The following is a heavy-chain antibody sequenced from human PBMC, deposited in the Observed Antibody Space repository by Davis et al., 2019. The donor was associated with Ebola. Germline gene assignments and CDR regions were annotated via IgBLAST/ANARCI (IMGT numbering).Heavy chain of an antibody. Sequence: GESLKISCAASGFTFSHYGMHWVRQAPGKGLEWVATISYDGSNQYYVDSVKGRFAISRDNSKNTLHLQMNSLRVEDTAIYYCVKDTSSIWFDVWGQGTTVTVSS. V-gene: IGHV3-30*18. J-gene: IGHJ3*01. CDR2: ISYDGSNQ. D-gene: IGHD6-13*01. CDR1: GFTFSHYG. CDR3: VKDTSSIWFDV.